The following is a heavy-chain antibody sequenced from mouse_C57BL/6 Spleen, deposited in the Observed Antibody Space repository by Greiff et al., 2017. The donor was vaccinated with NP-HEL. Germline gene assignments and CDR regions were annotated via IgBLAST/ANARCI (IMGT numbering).Heavy chain of an antibody. Sequence: VQLQQSGAELVKPGASVKLSCKASGYTFTEYTIHWVKQRSGQGLEWIGWFYPGSGSIKYNEKFKDKATLTADKSSSTVYMELSRLTSEDSAVYFCARHEDGPDNYYGSSYGAMDYWGQGTSVTVSS. CDR2: FYPGSGSI. CDR1: GYTFTEYT. J-gene: IGHJ4*01. CDR3: ARHEDGPDNYYGSSYGAMDY. V-gene: IGHV1-62-2*01. D-gene: IGHD1-1*01.